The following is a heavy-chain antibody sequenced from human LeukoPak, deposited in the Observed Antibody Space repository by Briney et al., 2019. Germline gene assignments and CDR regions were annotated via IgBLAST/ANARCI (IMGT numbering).Heavy chain of an antibody. D-gene: IGHD3-10*01. Sequence: SETLSLXCTVSGGSIRSGDHYWSWIRQSPGKGLEWMGYIYYSGNTYYNPSLKSRVTISVDTSKNQFSLKLSSVTAADTAVYYCARGGLLWFGEFTNWFDPWGQGTLVTVSS. V-gene: IGHV4-30-4*08. CDR3: ARGGLLWFGEFTNWFDP. J-gene: IGHJ5*02. CDR1: GGSIRSGDHY. CDR2: IYYSGNT.